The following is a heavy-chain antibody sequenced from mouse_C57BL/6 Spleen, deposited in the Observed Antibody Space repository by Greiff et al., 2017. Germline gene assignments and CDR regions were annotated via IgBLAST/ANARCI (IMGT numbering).Heavy chain of an antibody. D-gene: IGHD1-1*01. CDR1: GFNIKDDY. CDR2: IAPESGVT. V-gene: IGHV14-4*01. CDR3: TSSLYFCSSRGFAY. J-gene: IGHJ3*01. Sequence: EVQLQQSGAELVRPGASVKLSCTASGFNIKDDYMHLGKQRPEQGLEGNGGIAPESGVTEYAPKFQGKATITADTSSNTAYLQLSSLTSEDTAVYYCTSSLYFCSSRGFAYWGQGTLVTVSA.